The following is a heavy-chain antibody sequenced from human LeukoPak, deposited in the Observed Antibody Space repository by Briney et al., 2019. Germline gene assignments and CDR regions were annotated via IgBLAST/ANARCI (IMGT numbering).Heavy chain of an antibody. CDR1: GGSFSGYY. J-gene: IGHJ4*02. D-gene: IGHD2-8*02. CDR3: ARAGGAFDY. Sequence: SETLSLTCAVYGGSFSGYYWSWIRQPPGKGLEWIGEINHSGSTNYNPSLKSRITISVDTSKNQFSLKLSSVTAADTAVYYCARAGGAFDYWGQGTLVTVSS. V-gene: IGHV4-34*01. CDR2: INHSGST.